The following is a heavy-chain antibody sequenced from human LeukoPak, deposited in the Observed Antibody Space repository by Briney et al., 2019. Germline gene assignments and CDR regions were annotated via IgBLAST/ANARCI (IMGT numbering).Heavy chain of an antibody. D-gene: IGHD3-3*01. V-gene: IGHV1-2*06. CDR1: GYTFTGYY. CDR2: INPNSGGT. CDR3: ARIDYDSWSGSPVY. J-gene: IGHJ4*02. Sequence: GASVKVSCKASGYTFTGYYMHWVRQAPGQGLEWMGRINPNSGGTNYAQKFQGRVTMTRDTSISTAYMELSRLRSDDTAVYYCARIDYDSWSGSPVYWGQGTLVTVSS.